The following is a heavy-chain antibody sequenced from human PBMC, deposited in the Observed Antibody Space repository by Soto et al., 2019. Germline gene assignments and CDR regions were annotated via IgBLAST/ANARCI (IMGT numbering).Heavy chain of an antibody. J-gene: IGHJ6*02. CDR3: ARSLLRSSGXYLLNQGSYSYYYGMDV. D-gene: IGHD6-19*01. V-gene: IGHV5-51*01. CDR1: GYSVTIYW. CDR2: IYPGDSDT. Sequence: GESLKISCKGYGYSVTIYWIGLVRQMPGKGLEWMGIIYPGDSDTRYSPSFQGQVTISADKSISTAYLQWSSLKASDTAMYYCARSLLRSSGXYLLNQGSYSYYYGMDVWGQGTTVTVSS.